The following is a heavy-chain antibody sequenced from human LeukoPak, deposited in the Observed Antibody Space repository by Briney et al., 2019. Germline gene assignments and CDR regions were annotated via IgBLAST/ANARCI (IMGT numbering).Heavy chain of an antibody. CDR3: VRDRSPGAATAGDSFDY. CDR1: GFTFDDYA. V-gene: IGHV3-20*04. D-gene: IGHD1-26*01. Sequence: PGGSLRLSCTASGFTFDDYALSWVRQVPGKGLEWVSGISWNSDKTVYADSVEGRSTISRDNDKNSLYLQMDSLRAEDTALYFCVRDRSPGAATAGDSFDYWGQGILVPVSS. J-gene: IGHJ4*02. CDR2: ISWNSDKT.